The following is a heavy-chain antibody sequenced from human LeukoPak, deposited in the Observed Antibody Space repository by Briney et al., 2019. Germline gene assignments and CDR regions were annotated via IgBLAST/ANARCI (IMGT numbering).Heavy chain of an antibody. CDR3: VKEGGRVHYGSGGFFDS. D-gene: IGHD3-10*01. CDR1: GFTLSNYV. V-gene: IGHV3-64D*09. J-gene: IGHJ4*02. CDR2: ITSNGGST. Sequence: GGSLRLSCSASGFTLSNYVMHWVRQAPGKGLEYVSAITSNGGSTYYAESVKGRFTFSRDNSKNTLYLQMSCLRAEDTAVYYCVKEGGRVHYGSGGFFDSWGQGTLVTVSS.